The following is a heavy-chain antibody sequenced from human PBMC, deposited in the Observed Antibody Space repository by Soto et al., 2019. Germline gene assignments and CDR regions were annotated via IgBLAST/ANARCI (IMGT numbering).Heavy chain of an antibody. V-gene: IGHV3-23*01. CDR3: ARGSYKQWLSFDY. D-gene: IGHD6-19*01. Sequence: PGGSLRLSCAASGFTFSSYAMSWVRQAPGKGLEWVSAISGSGGSTYYADSVKGRFTISRDNSRNTLYLQMNSLRVEDTAVYYCARGSYKQWLSFDYWGQGTLVTVSS. CDR1: GFTFSSYA. CDR2: ISGSGGST. J-gene: IGHJ4*02.